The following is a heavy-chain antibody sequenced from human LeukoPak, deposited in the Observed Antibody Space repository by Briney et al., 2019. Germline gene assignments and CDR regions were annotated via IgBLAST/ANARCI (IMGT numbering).Heavy chain of an antibody. CDR3: ARDKSGSYDY. Sequence: GGSLRLSCAASGFTLSSYAMSWVRQAPGKGLEWVSAISDSGNTYHADSVKGRFTISRDSSKNTLFLQMNRLRAEDTAVYYCARDKSGSYDYWGQGTLVTVSS. D-gene: IGHD1-26*01. J-gene: IGHJ4*02. CDR1: GFTLSSYA. CDR2: ISDSGNT. V-gene: IGHV3-23*01.